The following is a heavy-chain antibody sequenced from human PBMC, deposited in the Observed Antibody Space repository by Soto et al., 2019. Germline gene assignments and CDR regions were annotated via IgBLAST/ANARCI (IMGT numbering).Heavy chain of an antibody. Sequence: SETLSLTCTVSGGSISSSSYYWGWIRQPPGKGLEWIGSIYYSGSTYYNPSLKSRVTISVDTSKNQFSLKLSSVTAADTAVYYCARRIDNWNHDAFDIWGQGTMVTVSS. D-gene: IGHD1-1*01. CDR1: GGSISSSSYY. CDR2: IYYSGST. CDR3: ARRIDNWNHDAFDI. J-gene: IGHJ3*02. V-gene: IGHV4-39*01.